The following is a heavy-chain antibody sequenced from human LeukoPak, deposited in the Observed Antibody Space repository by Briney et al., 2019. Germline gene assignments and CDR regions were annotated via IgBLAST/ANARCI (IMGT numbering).Heavy chain of an antibody. CDR1: GGSISSYY. CDR3: ARAPYGSEGDFDY. Sequence: SETLSLTCTVSGGSISSYYWSWIRQPPGKGPEWIGYIYYSGSTNYNPSLKSRVTISVDTSKNQFSLKLSSVTAADTAVYYCARAPYGSEGDFDYWGQGILVTV. CDR2: IYYSGST. V-gene: IGHV4-59*12. J-gene: IGHJ4*02. D-gene: IGHD3-10*01.